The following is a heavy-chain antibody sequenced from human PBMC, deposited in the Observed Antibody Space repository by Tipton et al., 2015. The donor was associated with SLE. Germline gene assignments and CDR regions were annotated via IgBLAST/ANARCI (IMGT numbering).Heavy chain of an antibody. J-gene: IGHJ3*02. CDR3: VRGGGDDSSGYYSHAFDI. Sequence: QSGAEVKKPGASVKVSCKASGYTFTSYDINWVRQATGQGLEWMGWMNPNSGNTGYAQKFQGRVTMTTDTSTSTAYMELRSLRSDDTAVYYCVRGGGDDSSGYYSHAFDIWGQGTMVTVSS. D-gene: IGHD3-22*01. CDR1: GYTFTSYD. CDR2: MNPNSGNT. V-gene: IGHV1-8*01.